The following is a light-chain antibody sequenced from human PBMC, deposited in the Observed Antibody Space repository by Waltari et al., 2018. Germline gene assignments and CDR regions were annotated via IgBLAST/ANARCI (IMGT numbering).Light chain of an antibody. CDR1: KYDENN. CDR3: QEYDSLPIT. V-gene: IGKV1-5*03. Sequence: TVRASKYDENNLAWVQQEPGKAPKILIHKASRLESGVPSRFSGSGFVTEFILSISSLQPDDFATYYCQEYDSLPITFGGGTKVEIK. CDR2: KAS. J-gene: IGKJ4*01.